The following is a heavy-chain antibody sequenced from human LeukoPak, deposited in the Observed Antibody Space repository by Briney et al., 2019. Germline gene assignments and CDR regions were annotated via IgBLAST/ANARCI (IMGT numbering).Heavy chain of an antibody. J-gene: IGHJ4*02. CDR3: AKDLNGSFDY. D-gene: IGHD2-8*01. V-gene: IGHV3-23*01. CDR2: ISGSGDST. CDR1: GFTFSIYA. Sequence: GGSLRLSCAASGFTFSIYAMSWVRQDPGKGVEWVSTISGSGDSTHYADSVKGRFTISRDNYKNTLYLQMNSLRAEDTAVYYCAKDLNGSFDYWGQGTLVTVSS.